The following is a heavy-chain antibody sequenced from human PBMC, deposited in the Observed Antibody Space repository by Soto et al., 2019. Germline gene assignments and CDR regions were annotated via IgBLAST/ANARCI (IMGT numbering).Heavy chain of an antibody. D-gene: IGHD3-3*01. Sequence: GGSLILSCAASGFTFDDYAMHWVRQAPGKGLGWVSGISWNSGSIGYADSVKGRFTISRDNAKNSLYLQVNSLRAEDTALYYCAKDISITIFGERTYGMDVWGQGTTVTV. V-gene: IGHV3-9*01. CDR2: ISWNSGSI. CDR3: AKDISITIFGERTYGMDV. J-gene: IGHJ6*02. CDR1: GFTFDDYA.